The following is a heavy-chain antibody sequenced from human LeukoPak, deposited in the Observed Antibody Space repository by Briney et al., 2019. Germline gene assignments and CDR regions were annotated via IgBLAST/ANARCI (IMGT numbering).Heavy chain of an antibody. D-gene: IGHD7-27*01. CDR2: TYYRSKWYN. CDR1: GDIVSSNSAA. V-gene: IGHV6-1*01. J-gene: IGHJ6*03. CDR3: AREVAPKTRGLGTNYYYYYMDV. Sequence: SQTLSLTCAISGDIVSSNSAAWHWIRQSPSRGLEWLGRTYYRSKWYNDYAVSVKSRITIIPDTFKNQFSLQLNSVTPEDTAVYYCAREVAPKTRGLGTNYYYYYMDVWGKGTTVTVSS.